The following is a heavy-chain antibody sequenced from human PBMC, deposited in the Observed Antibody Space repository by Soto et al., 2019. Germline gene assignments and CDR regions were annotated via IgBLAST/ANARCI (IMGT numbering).Heavy chain of an antibody. CDR3: GRVVEGATRHTDFDS. CDR1: GVSIHNSHSF. Sequence: QLQLQESGPGLVKPSETLSLTCAVSGVSIHNSHSFWGWIRQSPGKGLEFIGSVYYSGGDNYNPSLKSRVTISVETSKNQFSLRVNSVTAADTAVYYCGRVVEGATRHTDFDSWGQGTLVTVSS. CDR2: VYYSGGD. J-gene: IGHJ5*01. D-gene: IGHD2-15*01. V-gene: IGHV4-39*01.